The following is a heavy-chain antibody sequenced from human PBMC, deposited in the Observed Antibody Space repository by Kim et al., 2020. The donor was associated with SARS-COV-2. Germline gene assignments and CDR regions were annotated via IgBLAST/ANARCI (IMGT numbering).Heavy chain of an antibody. D-gene: IGHD3-16*01. CDR3: ARAEDTKGGYYYGMDV. Sequence: ASVKVSCKASGYTFTSYGISWVRQAPGQGLEWMGWISAYNGNTNYAQKLQGRVTMTTDTSTSTAYMELRSLRSDDTAVYYCARAEDTKGGYYYGMDVWGQGTTVTVSS. V-gene: IGHV1-18*01. J-gene: IGHJ6*02. CDR2: ISAYNGNT. CDR1: GYTFTSYG.